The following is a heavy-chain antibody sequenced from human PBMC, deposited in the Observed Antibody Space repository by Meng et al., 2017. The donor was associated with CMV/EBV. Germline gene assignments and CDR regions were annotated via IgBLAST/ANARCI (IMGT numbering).Heavy chain of an antibody. V-gene: IGHV1-46*01. CDR2: INPSGGST. D-gene: IGHD2-2*01. J-gene: IGHJ3*02. Sequence: GESLKISCAASGFTFSSYYMHWVRQAPGQGLEWMGIINPSGGSTSYAQKFQGRVTMTRDTSTSTVYMELSSLRSEDTAVYYCASAGCSSTSCHKGDAFDIWGQGTMVTVSS. CDR3: ASAGCSSTSCHKGDAFDI. CDR1: GFTFSSYY.